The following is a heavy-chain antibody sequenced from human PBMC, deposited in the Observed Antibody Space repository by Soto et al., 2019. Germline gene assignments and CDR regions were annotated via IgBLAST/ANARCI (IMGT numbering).Heavy chain of an antibody. J-gene: IGHJ4*02. V-gene: IGHV4-4*02. D-gene: IGHD6-13*01. CDR3: AVGKTYSSSWYYFDY. Sequence: SETLSLTCAVSGGSISSSNWWSWVRQPPGKGLEWIGEIYHSGSTNYNPSLKSRVTISVDKSKNQFSLKLSSVTAADTAVYYCAVGKTYSSSWYYFDYWGQGTLVTVSS. CDR1: GGSISSSNW. CDR2: IYHSGST.